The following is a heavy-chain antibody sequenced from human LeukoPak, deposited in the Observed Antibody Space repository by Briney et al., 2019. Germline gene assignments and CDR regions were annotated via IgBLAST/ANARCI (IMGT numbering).Heavy chain of an antibody. D-gene: IGHD3-16*01. CDR2: MNPNSGNT. J-gene: IGHJ4*02. CDR1: GYTFTGYY. CDR3: ALGDPPPNNY. V-gene: IGHV1-8*02. Sequence: ASVKVSCKASGYTFTGYYMHWVRQATGQGLEWMGWMNPNSGNTGYAQKFQGRVTMTRNTSISTAYMELSSLRSEDTAVYYCALGDPPPNNYWGQGTLVTVSS.